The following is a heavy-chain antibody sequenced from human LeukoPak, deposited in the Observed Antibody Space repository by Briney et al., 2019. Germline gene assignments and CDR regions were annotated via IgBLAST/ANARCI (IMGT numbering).Heavy chain of an antibody. V-gene: IGHV4-61*05. CDR2: IYYSGST. D-gene: IGHD3-16*01. CDR3: ARVRGMIKAFDI. Sequence: SETLSLTCTVSGGSISSSSYYWGWIRQPPGKGLEWIGYIYYSGSTNYNPSLKSRVTISVDTSKNQFSLKLSSVTAADTAVYYCARVRGMIKAFDIWGQGTMVTVSS. J-gene: IGHJ3*02. CDR1: GGSISSSSYY.